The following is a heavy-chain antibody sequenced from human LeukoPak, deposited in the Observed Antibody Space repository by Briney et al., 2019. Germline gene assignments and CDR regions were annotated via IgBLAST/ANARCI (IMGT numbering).Heavy chain of an antibody. J-gene: IGHJ3*02. CDR2: IKQDGSEK. Sequence: SGGSLRLSCAASGFTFSSYWMSWVRQAPGKGLEWVANIKQDGSEKDYVDSVKGRFTISRDNAKNSLYLQMNSLRAEDTAMYYCARDLSGTYIMSNAFDIWGQGTTVTVS. V-gene: IGHV3-7*01. CDR1: GFTFSSYW. CDR3: ARDLSGTYIMSNAFDI. D-gene: IGHD1-26*01.